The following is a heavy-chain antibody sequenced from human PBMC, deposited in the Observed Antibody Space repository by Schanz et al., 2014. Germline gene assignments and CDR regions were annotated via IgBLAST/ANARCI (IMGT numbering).Heavy chain of an antibody. CDR1: GYIFTTYK. D-gene: IGHD3-3*01. J-gene: IGHJ6*02. V-gene: IGHV1-8*01. Sequence: QVQLVQSGAEVKKPGASVKVSCKASGYIFTTYKINWVRQATGQGLEWMGWVHPNSGHTTYAEKFHGRVITTRNISVSTVYMELSSLTSDDTAVYFCARGRVHYDDSIGSYSGPYAMDVWGQGTTVTVSS. CDR2: VHPNSGHT. CDR3: ARGRVHYDDSIGSYSGPYAMDV.